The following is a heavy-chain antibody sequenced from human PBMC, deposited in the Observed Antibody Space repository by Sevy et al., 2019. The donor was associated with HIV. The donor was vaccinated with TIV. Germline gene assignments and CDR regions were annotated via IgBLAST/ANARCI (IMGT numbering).Heavy chain of an antibody. J-gene: IGHJ4*02. CDR1: GFTFSSFA. V-gene: IGHV3-23*01. D-gene: IGHD2-15*01. Sequence: GGSLRLSCAASGFTFSSFAMSWVRQAPGKGLEWVSGISASGGATFYTDSVKRRFTISRDNSNNTLYLQMNSLRVEDTAVYYCPKNQGRIPNYFDSWGQGTLVTVSS. CDR3: PKNQGRIPNYFDS. CDR2: ISASGGAT.